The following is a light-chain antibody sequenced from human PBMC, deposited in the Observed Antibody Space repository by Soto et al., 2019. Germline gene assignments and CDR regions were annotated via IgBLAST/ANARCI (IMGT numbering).Light chain of an antibody. V-gene: IGKV1-9*01. Sequence: DIPLTQSPSFLSASVGDRVTLTCRASQDISNYLAWYQQKPGKAPHLLIYVASTLQDGVPSRFSGTGSGTEFTLTITNLQPADFATYYCQQLDSYPLTFGGGTEVEIK. J-gene: IGKJ4*01. CDR3: QQLDSYPLT. CDR1: QDISNY. CDR2: VAS.